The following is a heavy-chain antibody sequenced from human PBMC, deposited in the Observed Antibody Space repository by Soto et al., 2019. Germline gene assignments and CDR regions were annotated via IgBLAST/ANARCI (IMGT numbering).Heavy chain of an antibody. Sequence: SKTQSLTCTASAVSISSSSYYWGWIRKPPGKGLEWIGSIYYSRSTYYNPTLKSRVTISVDTSKNQFSLKLSSVTAADTAGYYCARHSGGGYGSYYFDYWGQGTLVTVSS. J-gene: IGHJ4*02. CDR2: IYYSRST. CDR1: AVSISSSSYY. CDR3: ARHSGGGYGSYYFDY. V-gene: IGHV4-39*01. D-gene: IGHD3-10*01.